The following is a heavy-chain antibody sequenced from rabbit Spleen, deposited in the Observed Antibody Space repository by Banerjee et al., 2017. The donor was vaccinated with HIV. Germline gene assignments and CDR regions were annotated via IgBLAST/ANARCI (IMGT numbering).Heavy chain of an antibody. CDR3: ARGYASSSGLPTYYFNL. CDR1: GFSFTTNYW. Sequence: QEQLEESGGDLVKPEGSLTLTCTASGFSFTTNYWISWVRQAPGKGLEWIACIDIGLAGSIRYASWAKGRFTISKTSSTTVTLQMTSLTVADTATYFCARGYASSSGLPTYYFNLWGPGTLVTVS. D-gene: IGHD1-1*01. CDR2: IDIGLAGSI. V-gene: IGHV1S45*01. J-gene: IGHJ4*01.